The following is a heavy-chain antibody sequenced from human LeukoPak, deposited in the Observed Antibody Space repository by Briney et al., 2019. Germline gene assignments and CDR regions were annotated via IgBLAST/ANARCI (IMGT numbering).Heavy chain of an antibody. CDR3: ARRAYGDYYFDY. CDR2: IYYSGST. V-gene: IGHV4-31*03. CDR1: GGSISSGGYY. Sequence: SETLSLTCTVSGGSISSGGYYWNWIRQHPGKGLEWIGYIYYSGSTYYNPFLKSRVTISVDTSKNQFSLKLSSVTAADTAVYYCARRAYGDYYFDYWGQGTLVTVSS. D-gene: IGHD4-17*01. J-gene: IGHJ4*02.